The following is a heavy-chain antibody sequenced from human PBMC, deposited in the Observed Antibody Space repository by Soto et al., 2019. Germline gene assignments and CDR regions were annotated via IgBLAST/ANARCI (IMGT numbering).Heavy chain of an antibody. D-gene: IGHD6-25*01. CDR3: AREDRGSSEGYYYYMDV. CDR2: ISSSSSTI. Sequence: GGSLRLSCAASGFTFSSYSMNWVRQAPGKGLEWVSYISSSSSTIYYADSVKGRFTISRDNAKNSLYLQMNSLRAEDTAVYYCAREDRGSSEGYYYYMDVWGKGTTVTVSS. CDR1: GFTFSSYS. V-gene: IGHV3-48*01. J-gene: IGHJ6*03.